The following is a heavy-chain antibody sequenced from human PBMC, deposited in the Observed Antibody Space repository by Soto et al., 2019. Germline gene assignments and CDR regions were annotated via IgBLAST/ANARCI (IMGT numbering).Heavy chain of an antibody. J-gene: IGHJ4*02. CDR2: IYGGGTT. CDR3: VQTTGWPGFDV. CDR1: GFTFSSYA. Sequence: GGSLRLSCAASGFTFSSYAMNWVRQAPGKGLEWVSVIYGGGTTYYADSVKGRFTISRDTSKNTLYLQMNSLRAEDTAVYYCVQTTGWPGFDVWGQGTLVTVSS. V-gene: IGHV3-53*01. D-gene: IGHD6-19*01.